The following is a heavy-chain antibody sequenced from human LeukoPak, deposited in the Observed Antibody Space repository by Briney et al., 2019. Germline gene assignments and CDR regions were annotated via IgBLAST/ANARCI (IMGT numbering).Heavy chain of an antibody. J-gene: IGHJ4*02. CDR1: GFTFDDYA. D-gene: IGHD6-13*01. V-gene: IGHV3-9*03. CDR3: AKDWGSSWYYFDY. Sequence: GGSLRLSCAASGFTFDDYAMHWVRQAPGKGLEWVSGISWNSGSIGYADSVKGRFTISRDNAKNSLYLQMNSLRAEDMALYYCAKDWGSSWYYFDYWGQGTLYTVSS. CDR2: ISWNSGSI.